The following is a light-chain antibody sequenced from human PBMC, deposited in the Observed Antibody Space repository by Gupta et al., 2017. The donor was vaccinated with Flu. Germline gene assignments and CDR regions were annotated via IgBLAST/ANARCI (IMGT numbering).Light chain of an antibody. V-gene: IGKV1-27*01. Sequence: DIQMTQSPSYLSASVGDTVTISCRASQDISNYLAWYQQKPGKVPKLLIHGASNLHSGVPSRFSGRRDGTDFTLTINSLQPEDLAIYYCRMEDSAPRIFGHGTKVDIK. CDR3: RMEDSAPRI. CDR2: GAS. J-gene: IGKJ3*01. CDR1: QDISNY.